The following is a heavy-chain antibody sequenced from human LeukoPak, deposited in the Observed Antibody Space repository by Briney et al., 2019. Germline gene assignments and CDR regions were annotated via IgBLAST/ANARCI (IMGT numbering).Heavy chain of an antibody. CDR3: ARDMYYYGSGSYYSNWFDP. CDR1: GYTFTSYY. V-gene: IGHV1-46*01. CDR2: INPSGGST. Sequence: GASVKVSCKASGYTFTSYYMHWVRQAPGQGLEWMGIINPSGGSTSYAQKFQGRVTMTRDTSTSTVYMELSSLRSEDTAVYYCARDMYYYGSGSYYSNWFDPWGQGTLVTVSS. J-gene: IGHJ5*02. D-gene: IGHD3-10*01.